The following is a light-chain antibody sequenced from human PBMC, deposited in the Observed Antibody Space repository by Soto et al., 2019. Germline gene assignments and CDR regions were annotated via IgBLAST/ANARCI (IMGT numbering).Light chain of an antibody. Sequence: ETVLTQSPATLSLSPGERATISCRASQSVSAYLAWYQQKPGQAPRLLIYDASNRATGIPARFSGSGSGTDFTLTISSLEPEDFAVYYCQQRSTWPITFGQGTRLEIK. CDR1: QSVSAY. CDR3: QQRSTWPIT. J-gene: IGKJ5*01. V-gene: IGKV3-11*01. CDR2: DAS.